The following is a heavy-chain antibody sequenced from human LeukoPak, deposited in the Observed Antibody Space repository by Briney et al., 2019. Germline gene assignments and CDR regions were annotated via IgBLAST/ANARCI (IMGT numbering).Heavy chain of an antibody. CDR3: ARSSHDYGGNPSY. V-gene: IGHV1-69*13. D-gene: IGHD4-23*01. CDR2: IIPIFGTA. J-gene: IGHJ4*02. Sequence: GASVKVSCKASGGTFSSYAISWVRQAPGQGLEWMGGIIPIFGTANYAQKFQGRVTITADESTSTAYMELSSLRSEDTAVYYCARSSHDYGGNPSYWGQGTLVTVSS. CDR1: GGTFSSYA.